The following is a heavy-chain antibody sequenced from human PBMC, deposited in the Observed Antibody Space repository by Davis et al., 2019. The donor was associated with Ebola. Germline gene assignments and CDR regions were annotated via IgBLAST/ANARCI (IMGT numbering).Heavy chain of an antibody. CDR3: AKDGRLVNDNYYYYGMDI. J-gene: IGHJ6*04. CDR1: GISFSNYG. CDR2: ISYDGTNK. V-gene: IGHV3-30*18. D-gene: IGHD1-1*01. Sequence: PGGSLRLSCAASGISFSNYGMFWVRQAPGKVMEWVAVISYDGTNKYYGDSVKGRFTISRDTSKKTLFLQMNSLRVEDTAVYYCAKDGRLVNDNYYYYGMDIWGKGTTVTVSS.